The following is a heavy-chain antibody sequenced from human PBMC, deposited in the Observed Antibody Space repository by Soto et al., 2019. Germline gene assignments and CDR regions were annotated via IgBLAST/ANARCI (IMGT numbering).Heavy chain of an antibody. D-gene: IGHD2-21*02. CDR2: INAGNGNT. CDR1: GYTFANYA. J-gene: IGHJ2*01. CDR3: ARDGLYCGGDCYVYWYFDL. Sequence: QVQLVQSGAEVKKPGASVKVSCKASGYTFANYAMHWVRQAPGQRLEWMGWINAGNGNTKYSQKFQGRVTFSRDTSASTAYMELSSLRSEDTAVYYCARDGLYCGGDCYVYWYFDLWGRGTLVTVSS. V-gene: IGHV1-3*01.